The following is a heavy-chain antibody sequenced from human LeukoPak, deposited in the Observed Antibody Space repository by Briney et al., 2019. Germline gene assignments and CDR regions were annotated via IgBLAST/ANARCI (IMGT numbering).Heavy chain of an antibody. CDR3: AKGRGPTVVAATGDY. CDR1: GFTFDDYA. V-gene: IGHV3-9*03. Sequence: PGGSLRLSCAASGFTFDDYAMHWVRQAPGKGLEWVSGISWNSGSIGYADSVNGRFTISRDNAKNSLYLQMNSLRAEDMALYYCAKGRGPTVVAATGDYWGQGTLVTVSS. J-gene: IGHJ4*02. CDR2: ISWNSGSI. D-gene: IGHD2-15*01.